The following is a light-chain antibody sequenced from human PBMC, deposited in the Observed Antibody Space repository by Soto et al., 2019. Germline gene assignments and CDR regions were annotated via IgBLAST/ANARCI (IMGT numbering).Light chain of an antibody. CDR3: GTWDSSLSAVV. CDR1: SSNIGNNY. V-gene: IGLV1-51*01. Sequence: QAVVTQPPSVSAAPGQKVTISCSGSSSNIGNNYVSWYQQLPGTATKLLIYDNNKRPSGIPDRFSGSKSGTSATLGITGLQTGDEADYYCGTWDSSLSAVVFGGGTKLTVL. CDR2: DNN. J-gene: IGLJ2*01.